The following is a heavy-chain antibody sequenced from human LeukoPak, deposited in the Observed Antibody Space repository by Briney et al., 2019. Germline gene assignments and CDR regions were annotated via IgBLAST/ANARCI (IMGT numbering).Heavy chain of an antibody. CDR2: ISYDGSNK. CDR3: ARENRLLWFGELSPLDY. J-gene: IGHJ4*02. V-gene: IGHV3-30*04. D-gene: IGHD3-10*01. CDR1: GFTFSSYA. Sequence: GGSLRLSCAASGFTFSSYAMHWVRQAPGKGLEWVAVISYDGSNKYYADSVKGRFTISRDNSKNTLYLQMNSLRAEDTAVYYCARENRLLWFGELSPLDYWGQGTLVTVSS.